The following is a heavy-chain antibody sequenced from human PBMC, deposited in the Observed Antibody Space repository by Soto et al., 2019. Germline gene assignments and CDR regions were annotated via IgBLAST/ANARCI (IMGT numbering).Heavy chain of an antibody. J-gene: IGHJ4*02. D-gene: IGHD2-8*01. CDR2: IYHSWST. V-gene: IGHV4-4*02. CDR1: GGSLSSSNW. CDR3: ASYGYCTSDGCYPLDY. Sequence: PSETLSLTCAVSGGSLSSSNWWSWVRQPPGKGLEWIGEIYHSWSTNYNASLKSRVTISVDKSKNQFSLKLSSVTAADTAVYYCASYGYCTSDGCYPLDYSTQGTLVTVSS.